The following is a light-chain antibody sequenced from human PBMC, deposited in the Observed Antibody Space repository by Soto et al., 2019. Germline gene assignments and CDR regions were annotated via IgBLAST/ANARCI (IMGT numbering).Light chain of an antibody. Sequence: DIQMTQSPSSLSASVGDRVTITCRASQSISNYLNWYQQKPGKAPKLLFSGASSLQSGVPSGFSGSGSGTDFTLTISSLXXXXXXXXYCQQTYLSPPTFGQGTKVEIK. CDR1: QSISNY. V-gene: IGKV1-39*01. J-gene: IGKJ1*01. CDR3: QQTYLSPPT. CDR2: GAS.